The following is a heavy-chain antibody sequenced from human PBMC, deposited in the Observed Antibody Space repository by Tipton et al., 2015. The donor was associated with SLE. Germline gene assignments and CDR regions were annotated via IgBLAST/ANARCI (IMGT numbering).Heavy chain of an antibody. CDR2: IYYRGSPYYRESA. D-gene: IGHD1-26*01. CDR3: AKADGVVGGQVPYWYYGMDV. V-gene: IGHV4-59*01. J-gene: IGHJ6*02. CDR1: GGSIRSYY. Sequence: TLSLTCTVSGGSIRSYYWSWIRLTPGKGLEWIGDIYYRGSPYYRESATYNPSLESRATMSLDTPKNQFSLKLSSATAADTAVHYCAKADGVVGGQVPYWYYGMDVWGQGP.